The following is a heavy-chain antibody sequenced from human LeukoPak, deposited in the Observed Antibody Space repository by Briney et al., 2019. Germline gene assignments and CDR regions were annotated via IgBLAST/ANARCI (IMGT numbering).Heavy chain of an antibody. CDR3: ARFSSIAAAFDY. D-gene: IGHD6-13*01. CDR1: GGSISSSSYY. J-gene: IGHJ4*02. CDR2: IYYSGST. V-gene: IGHV4-61*01. Sequence: SETLSLTCTVSGGSISSSSYYWSWIRQPPGKGLEWIGYIYYSGSTNYNSSLKSRVTISIDTSKNQFSLKLSSVTAADTAVYYCARFSSIAAAFDYWGLGTLVTVSS.